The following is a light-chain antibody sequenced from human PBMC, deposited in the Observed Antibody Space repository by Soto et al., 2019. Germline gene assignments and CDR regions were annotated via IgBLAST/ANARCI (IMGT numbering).Light chain of an antibody. V-gene: IGKV3-15*01. J-gene: IGKJ5*01. CDR1: QSISSSY. Sequence: ETVLTQAPGTLSLSPGERATLSCRTSQSISSSYLAWYQQKPGQAPRLLIYGASTRATGIPARFSGSGSGTEFTLTISSLPSEDFAVYYCQQYNNWITFGQGTRLEIK. CDR2: GAS. CDR3: QQYNNWIT.